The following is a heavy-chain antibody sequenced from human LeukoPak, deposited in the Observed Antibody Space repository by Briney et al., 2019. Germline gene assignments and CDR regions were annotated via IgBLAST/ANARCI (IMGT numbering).Heavy chain of an antibody. CDR2: TKSKTDGGTT. V-gene: IGHV3-15*01. CDR3: TTDDYVWGSYRSY. CDR1: GFTFNNVW. Sequence: GGSLRLSCAGYGFTFNNVWMSRLRPGPGQGLEWVGRTKSKTDGGTTDYAAPVKGRFTISRDDSKNTLYLQMNSLKTEDTAVYYCTTDDYVWGSYRSYWGQGTLVTVSS. J-gene: IGHJ4*02. D-gene: IGHD3-16*02.